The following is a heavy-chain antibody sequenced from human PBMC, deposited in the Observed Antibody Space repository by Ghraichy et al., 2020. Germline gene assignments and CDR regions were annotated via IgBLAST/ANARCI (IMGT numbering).Heavy chain of an antibody. CDR1: GFTFSTYA. CDR2: ISGSGGST. Sequence: GGSLRLSCAASGFTFSTYAMSWVRQAPGKGLEWVSAISGSGGSTYYADSVKGRFTISRDNSKNTLYLQMNSLRAADTAVYYCAKMNDDSSGYYFYFDYWGQGTMVTVSS. D-gene: IGHD3-22*01. CDR3: AKMNDDSSGYYFYFDY. V-gene: IGHV3-23*01. J-gene: IGHJ4*02.